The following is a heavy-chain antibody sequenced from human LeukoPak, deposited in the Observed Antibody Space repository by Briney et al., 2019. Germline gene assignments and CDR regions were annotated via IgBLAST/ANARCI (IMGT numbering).Heavy chain of an antibody. CDR1: GFTFDDYA. J-gene: IGHJ3*02. CDR3: ARHYGDYDYAFDI. V-gene: IGHV3-9*01. Sequence: PGRSLRLSCAASGFTFDDYAMHWVRQAPGKGLEWVSGISWNSGGIGYADSVRGRFTISRDNAKNSLYLQMNSLRAEDTALYYCARHYGDYDYAFDIWGQGTMVTVSS. CDR2: ISWNSGGI. D-gene: IGHD4-17*01.